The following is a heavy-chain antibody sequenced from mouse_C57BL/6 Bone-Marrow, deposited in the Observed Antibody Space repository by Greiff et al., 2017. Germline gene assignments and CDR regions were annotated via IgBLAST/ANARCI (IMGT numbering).Heavy chain of an antibody. CDR1: GYTFTDYY. Sequence: EVKLQQSGPELVKPGASVKISCKASGYTFTDYYMNWVTQSHGKSLEWIGDINPNNGGTSYNQKFKGKATLTVDKSSSTAYMELRRLTSEDSAVYYCAKIYDGYYRYAMDYWGQGTSVTVAS. V-gene: IGHV1-26*01. CDR2: INPNNGGT. CDR3: AKIYDGYYRYAMDY. J-gene: IGHJ4*01. D-gene: IGHD2-3*01.